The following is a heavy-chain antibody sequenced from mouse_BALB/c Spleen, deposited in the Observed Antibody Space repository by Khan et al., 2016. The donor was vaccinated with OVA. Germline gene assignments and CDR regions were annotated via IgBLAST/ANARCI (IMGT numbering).Heavy chain of an antibody. Sequence: QIQLVQSGPELKKPGETVKISCKASGYTFTNYGMNWVKQAPGKGLKWMGWINTYTGEPTYVDDFKGRFAFSLETSASTAYLQFNNLSNEDMATYFCASFRDYYTSCSSSFDSWGQGTTLTVSS. CDR2: INTYTGEP. CDR1: GYTFTNYG. D-gene: IGHD1-1*01. CDR3: ASFRDYYTSCSSSFDS. V-gene: IGHV9-1*02. J-gene: IGHJ2*01.